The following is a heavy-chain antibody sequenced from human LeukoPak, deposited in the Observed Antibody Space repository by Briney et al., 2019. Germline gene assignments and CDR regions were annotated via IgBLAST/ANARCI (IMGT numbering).Heavy chain of an antibody. CDR1: GGTFSSYA. Sequence: ASVKVSCKASGGTFSSYAISWVRQAPGQGLEWMGGIIPIFGTANYAQKFQGRVTITADESTSTAYMELSSLRSEDTAVYYCASSYYYGSSGYSVDYWGQGTLVTVSS. V-gene: IGHV1-69*01. J-gene: IGHJ4*02. D-gene: IGHD3-22*01. CDR3: ASSYYYGSSGYSVDY. CDR2: IIPIFGTA.